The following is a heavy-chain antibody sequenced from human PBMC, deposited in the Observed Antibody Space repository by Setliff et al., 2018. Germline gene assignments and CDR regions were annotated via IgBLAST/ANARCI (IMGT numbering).Heavy chain of an antibody. CDR2: IHYEGGTA. CDR1: GFVFSSYG. Sequence: GGSLRLSCGASGFVFSSYGLHWVRQAPGKGLEWVAYIHYEGGTAHYADSVKGRFTISRDNSKNTVSLQMNSLRVEDTAVYYCARDRIGPFLSYMDGWGKGTTVTVSS. J-gene: IGHJ6*03. D-gene: IGHD3-3*02. CDR3: ARDRIGPFLSYMDG. V-gene: IGHV3-30*02.